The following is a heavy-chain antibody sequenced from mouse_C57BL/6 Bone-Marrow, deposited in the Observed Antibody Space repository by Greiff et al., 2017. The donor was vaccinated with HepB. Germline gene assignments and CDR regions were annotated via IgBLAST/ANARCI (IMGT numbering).Heavy chain of an antibody. Sequence: VQLQQSGAELARPGASVKLSCKASGYTFTSYGISWVKQRTGQGLEWIGEIYPRSGNTYYNEKFKGKATLTADKSSSTAYMELRSLTSEDSAVYFCARVVTAVVARYAMDYCGQGTSVTVSS. V-gene: IGHV1-81*01. J-gene: IGHJ4*01. D-gene: IGHD1-1*01. CDR1: GYTFTSYG. CDR2: IYPRSGNT. CDR3: ARVVTAVVARYAMDY.